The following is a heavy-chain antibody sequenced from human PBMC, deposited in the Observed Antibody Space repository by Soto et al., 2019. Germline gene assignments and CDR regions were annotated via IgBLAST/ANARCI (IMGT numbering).Heavy chain of an antibody. CDR3: AANGPYDFWRGYRFDY. CDR2: IVVGSGNT. Sequence: ASVKVSCKASGFTFTSSAVQWVRRARGQRLEWIGWIVVGSGNTNYAQKFQERVTITRDMSTSTAYMELSSLRSEDKAVYYCAANGPYDFWRGYRFDYWGQGTLVTVSS. J-gene: IGHJ4*02. CDR1: GFTFTSSA. V-gene: IGHV1-58*01. D-gene: IGHD3-3*01.